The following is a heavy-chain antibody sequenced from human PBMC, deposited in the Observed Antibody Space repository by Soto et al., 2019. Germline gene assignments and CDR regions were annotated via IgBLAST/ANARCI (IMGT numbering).Heavy chain of an antibody. V-gene: IGHV3-21*01. Sequence: EVQLVESGGGLVKPGGSLRLSCAASGFTFSSYSMNWVRQAPGKGLEWVSSISSSSSYIYYADSVKGRFTISRDNAKNSLYLQRNSLRAEDTAVYYCARETLDFDFWSGYGLGAFDIWGQGTMVTVSS. D-gene: IGHD3-3*01. CDR2: ISSSSSYI. CDR3: ARETLDFDFWSGYGLGAFDI. CDR1: GFTFSSYS. J-gene: IGHJ3*02.